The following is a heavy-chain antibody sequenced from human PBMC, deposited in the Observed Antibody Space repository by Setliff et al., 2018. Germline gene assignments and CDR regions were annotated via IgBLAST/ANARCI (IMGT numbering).Heavy chain of an antibody. CDR2: IYYSGST. Sequence: SETLSLTCTVSGGSISSYYWSWIRQPPGKGLEWIGYIYYSGSTNYNPSLKSRVTISVDTSKNQFSLKLSSVTAADTAVYYCTRESPLDDYVWGSYRSYYFDYWGQGTLVTVSS. J-gene: IGHJ4*02. CDR3: TRESPLDDYVWGSYRSYYFDY. CDR1: GGSISSYY. D-gene: IGHD3-16*02. V-gene: IGHV4-59*01.